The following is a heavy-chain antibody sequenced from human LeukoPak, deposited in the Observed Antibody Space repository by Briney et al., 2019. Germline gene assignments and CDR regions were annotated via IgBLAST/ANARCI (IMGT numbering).Heavy chain of an antibody. D-gene: IGHD5-18*01. CDR2: IKQDGSEK. CDR1: GFTFSSYW. CDR3: ARGYSYGWYYYYYGMDV. Sequence: PGGSLRLSCAASGFTFSSYWMSWVRQAPGKGLEWVANIKQDGSEKYYVDSVKGRFTIPRDNAKNSLYLQMNSLRAEDTAVYYCARGYSYGWYYYYYGMDVWGQGTTVTVSS. V-gene: IGHV3-7*01. J-gene: IGHJ6*02.